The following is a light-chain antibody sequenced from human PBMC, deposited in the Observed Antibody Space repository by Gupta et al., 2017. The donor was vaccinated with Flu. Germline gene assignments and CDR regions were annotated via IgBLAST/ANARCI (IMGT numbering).Light chain of an antibody. CDR1: NSNIGSNY. J-gene: IGLJ3*02. V-gene: IGLV1-51*01. CDR3: GTWDVSLTSSWV. Sequence: QSALTQPPSVSAAPGQRVTISCSGTNSNIGSNYVSWYQQLPGAAPKLLIYDNNKRPSGMPDRFSGSKSGTSATLAITGLQTGDEADYYCGTWDVSLTSSWVFGGGTKLTVL. CDR2: DNN.